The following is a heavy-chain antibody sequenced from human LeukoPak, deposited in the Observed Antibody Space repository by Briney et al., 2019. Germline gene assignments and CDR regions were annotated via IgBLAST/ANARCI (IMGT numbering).Heavy chain of an antibody. J-gene: IGHJ6*03. CDR3: ARVGQRGYCSSTSCYPYYYYYMDV. D-gene: IGHD2-2*01. CDR1: GYTFTGYY. V-gene: IGHV1-2*02. Sequence: ASVTVSCRASGYTFTGYYMHWVRQAPGQGLEGMGWINPNSGGTNYAQKFQGRVTMTRDTSISTAYMELSSLRSDDTAVYYCARVGQRGYCSSTSCYPYYYYYMDVWGKGTTVTVSS. CDR2: INPNSGGT.